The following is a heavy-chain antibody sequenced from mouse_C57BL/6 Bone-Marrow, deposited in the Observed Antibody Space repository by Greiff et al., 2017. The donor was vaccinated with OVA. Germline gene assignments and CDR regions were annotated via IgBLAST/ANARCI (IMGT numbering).Heavy chain of an antibody. D-gene: IGHD2-14*01. J-gene: IGHJ2*01. Sequence: VQLQQSGPELVKPGASVKISCKASGYAFSSSWMNWVKQRPGKGLEWIGRIYPGDGDTNYNGKFKGKATLTADKSSSTAYMQLSRLTSEDSAVYFCARGGVPHYWGQGTTLTVSS. CDR1: GYAFSSSW. CDR3: ARGGVPHY. V-gene: IGHV1-82*01. CDR2: IYPGDGDT.